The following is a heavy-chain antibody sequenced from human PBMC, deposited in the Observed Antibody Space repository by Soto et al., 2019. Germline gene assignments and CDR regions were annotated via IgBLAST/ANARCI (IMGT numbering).Heavy chain of an antibody. Sequence: SETPSLTCSVSGGSISSGDYYWTWISQHPGKGLEWIGYIYYSGNTYYSPSLQSRLSISVDTSKNQFSLKLYSVTAADTAMYYCATGSFSSSSSWFAPWGQGTLVTISA. D-gene: IGHD6-6*01. CDR2: IYYSGNT. CDR1: GGSISSGDYY. J-gene: IGHJ5*02. V-gene: IGHV4-31*03. CDR3: ATGSFSSSSSWFAP.